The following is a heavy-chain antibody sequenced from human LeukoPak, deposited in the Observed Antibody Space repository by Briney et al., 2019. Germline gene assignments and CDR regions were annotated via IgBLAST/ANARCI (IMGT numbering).Heavy chain of an antibody. CDR3: AKDYYYGSGSYYAPDRYYFDY. CDR2: IRYDGSNK. D-gene: IGHD3-10*01. CDR1: GFTFSSYG. J-gene: IGHJ4*02. Sequence: GGSLRLSCAASGFTFSSYGMHWVRQAPGKGLEWVAFIRYDGSNKYYADSVKGRFTISRDSSKNTLYLQMNSLRAEDTAVYYCAKDYYYGSGSYYAPDRYYFDYWGQGTLVTVSS. V-gene: IGHV3-30*02.